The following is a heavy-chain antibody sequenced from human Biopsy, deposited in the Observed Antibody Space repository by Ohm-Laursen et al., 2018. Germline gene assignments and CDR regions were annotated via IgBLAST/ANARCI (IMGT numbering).Heavy chain of an antibody. J-gene: IGHJ6*02. CDR1: GDTFSRSA. D-gene: IGHD3-10*01. Sequence: ASVTVSCKASGDTFSRSAFFWVRQAPGQGLVYLGKIIPIVGITNHAQTFQGRITLTADKSTFMVYMELSRLRSDDTAIYYCARGGSGSGYYGMDVWGQGATVSVSS. CDR2: IIPIVGIT. V-gene: IGHV1-69*04. CDR3: ARGGSGSGYYGMDV.